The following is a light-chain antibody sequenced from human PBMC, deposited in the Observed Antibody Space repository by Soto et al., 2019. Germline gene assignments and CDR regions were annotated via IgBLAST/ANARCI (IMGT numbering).Light chain of an antibody. CDR2: AAS. Sequence: IQMTQSPSSLSASVGDRVTITCRASQSIRSGLGWYQQKPGKAPKLLIYAASSLQSGVPSRFSGSGSGTEFTLTISSLQPEDFATYYCQQDNSYSLTFGGGTKVDIK. CDR1: QSIRSG. V-gene: IGKV1-17*01. CDR3: QQDNSYSLT. J-gene: IGKJ4*01.